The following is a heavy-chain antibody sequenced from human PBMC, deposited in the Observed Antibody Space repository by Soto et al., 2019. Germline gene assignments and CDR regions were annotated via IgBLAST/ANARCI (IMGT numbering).Heavy chain of an antibody. CDR3: AKEQTTGAHYALDY. J-gene: IGHJ4*02. Sequence: EVQLLDSGGTLVQPGGSLRLSCEASGFIFSTYAMNWVRQAPGKGLQWVSSITGSSDYTSYIASVRGRFTISRDNSKNTLYLQMNSLRAEDTAVYFCAKEQTTGAHYALDYWSQGTLVTVSS. D-gene: IGHD2-8*02. CDR2: ITGSSDYT. V-gene: IGHV3-23*01. CDR1: GFIFSTYA.